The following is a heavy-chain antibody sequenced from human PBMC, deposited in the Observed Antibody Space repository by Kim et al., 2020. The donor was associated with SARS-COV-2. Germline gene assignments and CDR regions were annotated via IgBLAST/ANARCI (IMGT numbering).Heavy chain of an antibody. CDR2: ISYDGSNK. D-gene: IGHD6-19*01. CDR3: AKDRASARTYVAGSDY. CDR1: GFTFSSYG. V-gene: IGHV3-30*18. J-gene: IGHJ4*01. Sequence: GGSLRLSCAASGFTFSSYGMHWVRQAPGKGLEWVAVISYDGSNKYYADSVKGRFTISRDNSKNTLYLQMNSLRAEDTAVYYCAKDRASARTYVAGSDYWG.